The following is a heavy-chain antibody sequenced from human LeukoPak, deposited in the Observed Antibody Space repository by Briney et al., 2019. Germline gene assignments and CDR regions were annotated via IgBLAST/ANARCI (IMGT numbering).Heavy chain of an antibody. CDR2: ISAYNGNT. J-gene: IGHJ6*02. Sequence: ASVKVSCKASGYTFTSYGISWVRQAPGQGLEWMGWISAYNGNTNYAQKLQGRVIMTTDTSTSTAYMELRSLRSDDTAVYYCARGQYLVRGVISYYYGMDVWGQGTTVTVSS. CDR3: ARGQYLVRGVISYYYGMDV. V-gene: IGHV1-18*01. D-gene: IGHD3-10*01. CDR1: GYTFTSYG.